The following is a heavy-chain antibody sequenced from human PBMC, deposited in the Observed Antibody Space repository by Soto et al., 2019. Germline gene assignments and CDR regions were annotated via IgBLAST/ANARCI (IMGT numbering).Heavy chain of an antibody. V-gene: IGHV5-51*01. J-gene: IGHJ4*02. D-gene: IGHD4-4*01. Sequence: PGGSLKTSCKGSGYSFSSYWIGWDRQVPRKGLDWIGIIYPGDSDIRYNPSFQGQVTISADESMTTSYLQWSSLKASNNAVYYCARAHSGFSNPLPFDYWGQGTSVTVSS. CDR3: ARAHSGFSNPLPFDY. CDR1: GYSFSSYW. CDR2: IYPGDSDI.